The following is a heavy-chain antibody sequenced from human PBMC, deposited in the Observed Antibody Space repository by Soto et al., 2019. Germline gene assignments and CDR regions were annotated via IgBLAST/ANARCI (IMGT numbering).Heavy chain of an antibody. CDR1: DFTVSTSY. CDR2: IYSGGTT. J-gene: IGHJ6*02. D-gene: IGHD2-15*01. V-gene: IGHV3-53*01. Sequence: EVQLVESGGGLIQPGGSLRLSCAASDFTVSTSYMNWVRQAPGKGLECVSIIYSGGTTYYADSVQGRFTISRDSSKNTLYLQMNNLRAEDTAVYFCARGRYYGLDVWGQGTTVTVSS. CDR3: ARGRYYGLDV.